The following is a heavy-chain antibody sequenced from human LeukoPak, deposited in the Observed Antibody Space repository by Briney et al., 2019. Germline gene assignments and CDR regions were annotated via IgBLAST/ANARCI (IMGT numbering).Heavy chain of an antibody. CDR2: IYHSGST. D-gene: IGHD2-2*01. V-gene: IGHV4-30-2*01. J-gene: IGHJ4*02. CDR3: ASTYCSSTSCYRYYFDY. Sequence: SETLSLTCTVSGGSISSGGYYWSWIRQPPGKGLEWIGYIYHSGSTYYNPSLKSRVTISVDRSKNQFSLKLSSVTAADTAVYYCASTYCSSTSCYRYYFDYWGQGTLVTVSS. CDR1: GGSISSGGYY.